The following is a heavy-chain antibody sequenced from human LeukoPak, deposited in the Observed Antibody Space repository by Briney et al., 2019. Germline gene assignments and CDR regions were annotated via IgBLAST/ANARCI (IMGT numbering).Heavy chain of an antibody. CDR1: GYSISSGYY. V-gene: IGHV4-38-2*02. D-gene: IGHD1-7*01. J-gene: IGHJ4*02. CDR3: AAQSWNYFFDY. CDR2: MYHSGSI. Sequence: SETLSLTCTVSGYSISSGYYWDWIRQPPGKGLEWIGSMYHSGSIYYNPSLKSRVTMSIDTSKNQFSLKLSSVTAADTAVYYCAAQSWNYFFDYWGQGTLVTVSS.